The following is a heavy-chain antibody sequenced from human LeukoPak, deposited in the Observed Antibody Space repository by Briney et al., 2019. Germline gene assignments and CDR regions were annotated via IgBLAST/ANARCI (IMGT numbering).Heavy chain of an antibody. CDR3: AREGYYDSSGYLKTFDY. V-gene: IGHV1-69*05. CDR2: IIPIFGTA. D-gene: IGHD3-22*01. Sequence: GSSVKVSCKASGGTFSSYAISWVRQAPGQGLEWMGGIIPIFGTANYAQKFQGRVTITTDESTSTAYMELSSLRSEDTAVYYCAREGYYDSSGYLKTFDYWGQGTLVTVSS. J-gene: IGHJ4*02. CDR1: GGTFSSYA.